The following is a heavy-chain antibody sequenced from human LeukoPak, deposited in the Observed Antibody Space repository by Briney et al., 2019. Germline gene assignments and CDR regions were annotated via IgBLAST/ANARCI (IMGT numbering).Heavy chain of an antibody. J-gene: IGHJ2*01. Sequence: TSETLSLTCTVSGGSISSSSYYWGWIRQPPGKGLEWIGSIYYSGSTYYNPSPKSRVTISVDTSKNQFSLKLSSVTAADTAVYYCARHELWYFDLWGRGTLVTVSS. V-gene: IGHV4-39*01. CDR3: ARHELWYFDL. CDR1: GGSISSSSYY. CDR2: IYYSGST.